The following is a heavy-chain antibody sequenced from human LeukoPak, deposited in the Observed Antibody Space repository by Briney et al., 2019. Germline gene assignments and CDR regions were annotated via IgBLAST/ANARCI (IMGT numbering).Heavy chain of an antibody. V-gene: IGHV1-69*05. D-gene: IGHD3-3*01. Sequence: GASVKVSCKASGGTFSSYAISWVRQAPGQGLEWMGGIIPIFGTANYAQKFQGRVTITTDESTSTAYMELSSLRSEDTAVYYCATVVSIRGVVDYFDYWGQGTLVTVSS. CDR3: ATVVSIRGVVDYFDY. J-gene: IGHJ4*02. CDR1: GGTFSSYA. CDR2: IIPIFGTA.